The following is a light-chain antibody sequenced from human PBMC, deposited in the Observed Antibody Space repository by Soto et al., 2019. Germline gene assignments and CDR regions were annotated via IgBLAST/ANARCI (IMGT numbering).Light chain of an antibody. CDR2: GVH. Sequence: QFVLTQPIAVSGSPGQTITISCTGNSNDIGSYDSVCWYQQHPGKAPRILIHGVHNRSPGISGRFSAPQSGLTASLTISGLQAEEEADYYRPPFSANRVYLFGPGTKVTVL. CDR1: SNDIGSYDS. J-gene: IGLJ1*01. CDR3: PPFSANRVYL. V-gene: IGLV2-14*01.